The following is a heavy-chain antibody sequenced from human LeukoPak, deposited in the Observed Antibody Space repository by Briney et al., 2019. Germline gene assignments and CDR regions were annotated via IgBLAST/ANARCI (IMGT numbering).Heavy chain of an antibody. D-gene: IGHD1-14*01. CDR2: IYYSGST. J-gene: IGHJ6*02. Sequence: SETLSLTCTVSGGSISSGDYYWSWIRQPPGKGLEWIGYIYYSGSTYYNPSLKSRVTISVDTSKNQLSLKLSSVTAADTAVYYCTRSGLTGMRKYARADYYYYGMDVWGQGTAVTVSS. CDR1: GGSISSGDYY. CDR3: TRSGLTGMRKYARADYYYYGMDV. V-gene: IGHV4-30-4*01.